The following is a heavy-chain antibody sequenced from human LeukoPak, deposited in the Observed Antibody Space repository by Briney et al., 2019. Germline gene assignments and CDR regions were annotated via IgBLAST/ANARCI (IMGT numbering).Heavy chain of an antibody. CDR3: ARRGWWEHTNYYYYYMDV. Sequence: GASVKVSCKASGYTFTSYGISWVRQAPGQGLEGMGWISAYNGNTNYAQKLQGRVTMTTDTSTSTAYMELRSLRSDDTAVYYCARRGWWEHTNYYYYYMDVWGKGTTVTVSS. CDR1: GYTFTSYG. J-gene: IGHJ6*03. CDR2: ISAYNGNT. V-gene: IGHV1-18*01. D-gene: IGHD1-26*01.